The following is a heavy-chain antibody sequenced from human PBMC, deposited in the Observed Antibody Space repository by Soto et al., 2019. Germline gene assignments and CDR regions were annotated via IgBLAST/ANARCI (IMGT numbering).Heavy chain of an antibody. CDR1: GYTFTSYY. CDR3: ARDRGETYYYDSSGYYYPWYFDY. Sequence: GASVKVSCKASGYTFTSYYMHWVRQAPGQGLEWMGIINPSGGSTSYAQKFQGRVTMTRDTSTSTVYMELSSLRSEDTAVYYCARDRGETYYYDSSGYYYPWYFDYWGQGTLVTVSS. J-gene: IGHJ4*02. D-gene: IGHD3-22*01. CDR2: INPSGGST. V-gene: IGHV1-46*01.